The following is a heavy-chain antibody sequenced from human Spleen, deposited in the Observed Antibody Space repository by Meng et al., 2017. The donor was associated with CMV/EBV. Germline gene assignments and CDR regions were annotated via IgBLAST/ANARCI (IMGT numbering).Heavy chain of an antibody. CDR3: AKESYYYDSSGYRSRAFDI. J-gene: IGHJ3*02. V-gene: IGHV3-9*01. CDR2: ISWNSNSI. CDR1: GFTFEDYA. D-gene: IGHD3-22*01. Sequence: GGSLRLSCAASGFTFEDYAMHWVRQVPGKGLEWVSGISWNSNSIGYADSVKGRFTISRDNAKNSLYLQMNSLRAEDTALYYCAKESYYYDSSGYRSRAFDIWGQGTMVTVSS.